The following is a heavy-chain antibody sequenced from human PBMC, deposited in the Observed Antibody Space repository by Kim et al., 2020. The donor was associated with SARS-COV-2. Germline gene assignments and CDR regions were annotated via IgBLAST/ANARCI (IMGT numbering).Heavy chain of an antibody. CDR1: GYTFTSYA. D-gene: IGHD2-21*02. V-gene: IGHV1-3*01. J-gene: IGHJ4*02. Sequence: SVKVSCKASGYTFTSYAMHWVRQAPGQRLEWMGWINAGNGNTKYSQKFQGRVTITRDTSASTAYMELSSLRSEDTAVYYCARNLAYCGGDCYYAPFDYWGQGTLVTVSS. CDR2: INAGNGNT. CDR3: ARNLAYCGGDCYYAPFDY.